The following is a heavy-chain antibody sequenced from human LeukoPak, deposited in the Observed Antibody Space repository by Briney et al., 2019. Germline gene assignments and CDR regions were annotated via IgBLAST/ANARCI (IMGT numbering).Heavy chain of an antibody. CDR2: IKQDGSEK. V-gene: IGHV3-7*01. CDR3: ARDLDYGGRSNFDH. CDR1: GFTFSSHW. D-gene: IGHD4-23*01. Sequence: PGGSLRLSCAASGFTFSSHWMSWVRQAPGKGLEWVANIKQDGSEKYYVDSVKGRFTISRDNAKNTLYLQMNSLRAEDTAVYYFARDLDYGGRSNFDHWGQGTLVTVSS. J-gene: IGHJ4*02.